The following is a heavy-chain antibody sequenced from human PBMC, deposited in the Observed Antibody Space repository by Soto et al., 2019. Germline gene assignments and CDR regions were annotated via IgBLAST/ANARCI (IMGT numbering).Heavy chain of an antibody. CDR3: AKAEDVGATTFDY. Sequence: GGSLRLSCAASGFTFSSYAMRWVRQAPGKGLEWVSAITGSGGSTYYADSVKGRFTISRDNSKNTLYLQMNSLRAEDTAVYYCAKAEDVGATTFDYWGQGTLVTGSS. CDR2: ITGSGGST. CDR1: GFTFSSYA. V-gene: IGHV3-23*01. J-gene: IGHJ4*02. D-gene: IGHD1-26*01.